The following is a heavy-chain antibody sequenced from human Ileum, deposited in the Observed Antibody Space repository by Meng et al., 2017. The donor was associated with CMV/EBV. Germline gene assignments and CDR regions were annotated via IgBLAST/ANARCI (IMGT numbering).Heavy chain of an antibody. CDR3: ATPLGSYGYFDY. J-gene: IGHJ4*02. CDR1: GFTFSSYG. CDR2: IRYDGSNK. Sequence: CAASGFTFSSYGMHWVRQAPGKGLEWVAFIRYDGSNKYYADSVKGRFTISRDNSKNTLYLQMNSLRAEDTAVYYCATPLGSYGYFDYWGQGTLVTVSS. D-gene: IGHD5-18*01. V-gene: IGHV3-30*02.